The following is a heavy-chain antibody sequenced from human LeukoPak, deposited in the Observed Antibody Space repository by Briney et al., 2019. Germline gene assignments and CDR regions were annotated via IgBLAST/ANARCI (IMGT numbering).Heavy chain of an antibody. V-gene: IGHV3-74*01. CDR1: GFTFSSYW. CDR3: AKFRGSERTVIDC. CDR2: INSDGSST. D-gene: IGHD1-1*01. Sequence: GGSLRLSCAASGFTFSSYWMHWVRQAPGKGLVWVSRINSDGSSTSYADSVKGRFTISRDNAKNTLYLQMNSLRAEDTAVYYCAKFRGSERTVIDCWGQGTLVTVSS. J-gene: IGHJ4*02.